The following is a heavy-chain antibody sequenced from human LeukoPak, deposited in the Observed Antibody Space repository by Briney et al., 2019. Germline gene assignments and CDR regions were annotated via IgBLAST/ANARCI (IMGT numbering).Heavy chain of an antibody. D-gene: IGHD3-3*01. CDR2: INHSGST. Sequence: PSETLSLTCAVYGGSFSGYYWSWIRQPPGKGLEWIGEINHSGSTNYNPSLKSRVTISVDTSKNQFSLKLSSVAAADTAVYYCARGQDEITIFGVVIPYYYYGMDVWGQGTTVTVSS. CDR1: GGSFSGYY. CDR3: ARGQDEITIFGVVIPYYYYGMDV. V-gene: IGHV4-34*01. J-gene: IGHJ6*02.